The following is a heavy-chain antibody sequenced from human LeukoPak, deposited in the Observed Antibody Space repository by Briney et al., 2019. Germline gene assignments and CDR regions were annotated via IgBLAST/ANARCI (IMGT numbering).Heavy chain of an antibody. CDR1: GGSISSGSYY. J-gene: IGHJ5*02. CDR3: AREGGIAARPWFDP. Sequence: MPSETLSLTCTVSGGSISSGSYYWSWIRQPAGKGLEWIGRIYTSGSTNYNPSLKSRVTISVDTSKNQFSLKLSSVTAADTAVYYCAREGGIAARPWFDPWGQGTLVTVSS. CDR2: IYTSGST. D-gene: IGHD6-6*01. V-gene: IGHV4-61*02.